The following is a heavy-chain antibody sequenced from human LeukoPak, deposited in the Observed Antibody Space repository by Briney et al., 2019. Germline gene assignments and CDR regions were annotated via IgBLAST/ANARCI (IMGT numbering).Heavy chain of an antibody. CDR1: GGSISSGGYY. D-gene: IGHD4-17*01. V-gene: IGHV4-30-2*01. J-gene: IGHJ6*03. Sequence: SETLSLTCTVSGGSISSGGYYWSWIRQPPGKGLEWIGYIYHSGSTYYNPSLKSRVTISVDRSKNQFSLKLSSVTAADTAVYYCARDYRLEKVTTGSFYYYYYMDVWGKGTTVTVSS. CDR2: IYHSGST. CDR3: ARDYRLEKVTTGSFYYYYYMDV.